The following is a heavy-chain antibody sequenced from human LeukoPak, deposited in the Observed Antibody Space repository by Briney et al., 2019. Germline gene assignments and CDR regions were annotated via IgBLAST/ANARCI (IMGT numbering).Heavy chain of an antibody. CDR1: GFTFSSYW. CDR3: AKDLRFGESLDY. V-gene: IGHV3-30*18. J-gene: IGHJ4*02. D-gene: IGHD3-10*01. Sequence: GGSLRLSCAASGFTFSSYWMSWVRQAPGKGLEWVAVISYDGSNKYYADSVKGRFTISRDNSKNTLYLQMNSLRAEDTAVYYCAKDLRFGESLDYWGQGTLVTVSS. CDR2: ISYDGSNK.